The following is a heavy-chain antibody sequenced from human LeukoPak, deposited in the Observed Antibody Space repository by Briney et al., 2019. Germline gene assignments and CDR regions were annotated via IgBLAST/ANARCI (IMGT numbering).Heavy chain of an antibody. CDR1: GYTFVDYY. D-gene: IGHD5-12*01. CDR3: ARDHRRGSTGYDMPAD. CDR2: LNPRSGAT. J-gene: IGHJ4*02. Sequence: ASVKVSCKASGYTFVDYYLYWVRQAPGQGLEWMGWLNPRSGATNYAQKFQARVTMTRDTSINTAYMELSRLRSDDAAVYYCARDHRRGSTGYDMPADWGQGTLVTVSS. V-gene: IGHV1-2*02.